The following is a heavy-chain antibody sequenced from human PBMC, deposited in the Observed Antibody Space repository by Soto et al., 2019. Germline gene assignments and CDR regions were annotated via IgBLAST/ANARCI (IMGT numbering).Heavy chain of an antibody. CDR1: GYTFSNNG. CDR3: ARGSTPYNMDV. CDR2: ISGYNGNK. Sequence: QVQLVQSGGEVRKPGAPVKVSCKTSGYTFSNNGINWVQQSPGQGLEWMGWISGYNGNKKHAQKFQGKVTLTTDTLTSTTFMELRSLRSDDTAVFYCARGSTPYNMDVWGQGNTVTIPS. D-gene: IGHD1-1*01. J-gene: IGHJ6*02. V-gene: IGHV1-18*01.